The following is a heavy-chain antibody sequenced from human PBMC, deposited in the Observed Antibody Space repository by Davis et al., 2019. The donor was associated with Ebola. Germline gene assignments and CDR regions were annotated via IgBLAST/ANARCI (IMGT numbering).Heavy chain of an antibody. Sequence: PSETLSLTCAASGFTFSSYWMSWVRQAPGKGLEWVANIKQDGSEKYYVDSVKGRFTISRDNAKNSLYLQMNSLRAEDTAVYYCAKGGGRIDYWGQGTLVTVSS. CDR3: AKGGGRIDY. CDR2: IKQDGSEK. V-gene: IGHV3-7*01. D-gene: IGHD1-26*01. J-gene: IGHJ4*02. CDR1: GFTFSSYW.